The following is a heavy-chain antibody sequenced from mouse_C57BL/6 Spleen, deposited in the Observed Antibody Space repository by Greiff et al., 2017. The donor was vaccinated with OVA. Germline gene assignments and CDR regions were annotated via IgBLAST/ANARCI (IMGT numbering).Heavy chain of an antibody. CDR2: IYPRDGST. CDR1: GYTFPSYD. V-gene: IGHV1-85*01. J-gene: IGHJ3*01. CDR3: ARDSLKLGRGFAY. Sequence: VQLQQSGPELVKPGASVKLSCKASGYTFPSYDINWVKQRPGQGLEWIGWIYPRDGSTKYNEKFKGKATLTVDTSSSTAYMELHSLTSEDSAVYFCARDSLKLGRGFAYWGQGTLVTVSA. D-gene: IGHD4-1*01.